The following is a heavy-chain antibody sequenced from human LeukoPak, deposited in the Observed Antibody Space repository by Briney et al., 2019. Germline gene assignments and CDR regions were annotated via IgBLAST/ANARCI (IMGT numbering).Heavy chain of an antibody. Sequence: ASVKVSCKASGYTFTGYYMHWVRQAPGQGLEWMGWIVPKSGGTNYAQKFQGRVTMTRDTSINTAYLDLRRLRSDDTAVYYCARDGSFYYYYGMDVWGQGTTVTVSS. V-gene: IGHV1-2*02. CDR3: ARDGSFYYYYGMDV. CDR2: IVPKSGGT. CDR1: GYTFTGYY. J-gene: IGHJ6*02.